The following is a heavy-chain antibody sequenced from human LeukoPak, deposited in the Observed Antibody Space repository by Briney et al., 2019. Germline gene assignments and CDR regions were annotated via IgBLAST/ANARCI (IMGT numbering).Heavy chain of an antibody. Sequence: SVKVSCKASGGTFGSYAISWVRQAPGQALEWMGGIIPIFGTANYAQKFQGRVTITTDESTSTAYMELSSLRSEDTAVYYCATAWRLGYCSGGSYYLGRNWGQGTLVTVSS. V-gene: IGHV1-69*05. CDR2: IIPIFGTA. CDR3: ATAWRLGYCSGGSYYLGRN. CDR1: GGTFGSYA. J-gene: IGHJ4*02. D-gene: IGHD2-15*01.